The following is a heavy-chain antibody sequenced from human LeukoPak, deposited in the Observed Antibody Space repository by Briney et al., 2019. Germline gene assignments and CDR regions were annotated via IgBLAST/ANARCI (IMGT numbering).Heavy chain of an antibody. CDR3: ATLVGATNVDY. CDR2: IYYSGST. CDR1: GGSISSYY. Sequence: SETLSLTCTVSGGSISSYYWSWIRQPPGKGLEWIGYIYYSGSTNYNPSLKSRVTISVDTSKNQFSLKLSSVTAADTAVYYCATLVGATNVDYWGQGTLVTVSS. D-gene: IGHD1-26*01. J-gene: IGHJ4*02. V-gene: IGHV4-59*01.